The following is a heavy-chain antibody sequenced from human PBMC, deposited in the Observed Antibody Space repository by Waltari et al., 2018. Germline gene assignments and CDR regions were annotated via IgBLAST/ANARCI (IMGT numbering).Heavy chain of an antibody. D-gene: IGHD5-18*01. Sequence: QLQLQESGPGLVKPSETLSLTCTVSGGSISSSSYSWGWIRQPPGKGLEWIGSIYYSGSTYYNPSLKSRVTISVDTSKNQFSLKLSSVTAADTAVYYCARGWIQLSTYYDAFDIWGQGTMVTVSS. CDR1: GGSISSSSYS. CDR2: IYYSGST. CDR3: ARGWIQLSTYYDAFDI. V-gene: IGHV4-39*01. J-gene: IGHJ3*02.